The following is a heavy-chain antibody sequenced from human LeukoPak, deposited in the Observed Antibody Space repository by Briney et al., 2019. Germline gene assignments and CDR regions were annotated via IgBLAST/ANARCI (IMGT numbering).Heavy chain of an antibody. CDR3: GRVVLSGSCYFDY. V-gene: IGHV3-48*02. Sequence: GGSLRLSCAASGFTFDDYGMNWVRQAPGKGLEWVSYITSSSSTIYYADSVKGRFTISRDNAKNSLYLQMNSLRDEDTAVYYCGRVVLSGSCYFDYWGQGTLVTVSS. CDR1: GFTFDDYG. D-gene: IGHD1-26*01. J-gene: IGHJ4*02. CDR2: ITSSSSTI.